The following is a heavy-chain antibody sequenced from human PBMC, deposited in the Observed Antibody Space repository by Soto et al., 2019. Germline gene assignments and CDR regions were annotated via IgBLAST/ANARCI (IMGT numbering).Heavy chain of an antibody. Sequence: ASVKVSCKASGYTFTSYYLHWVRQAPEQRLERMGIINPSGGSTSYAQKFQGRVTMTRDTSTSTVYMELSSLRSEDTAVYYCARMKAAAGTWGYYHYGMDVCGQGTTVTVSS. CDR2: INPSGGST. CDR3: ARMKAAAGTWGYYHYGMDV. CDR1: GYTFTSYY. D-gene: IGHD6-13*01. J-gene: IGHJ6*02. V-gene: IGHV1-46*01.